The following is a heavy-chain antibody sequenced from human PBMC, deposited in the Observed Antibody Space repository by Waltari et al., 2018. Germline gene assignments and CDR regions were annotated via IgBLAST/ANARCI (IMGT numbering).Heavy chain of an antibody. V-gene: IGHV4-61*02. J-gene: IGHJ5*02. CDR2: IYTSGST. CDR3: AIEGGDFWSGYNWFNP. Sequence: QVQLQESGPGLVKPSQTLSLTCTVSGGSVSSDTYYWRWIRQPAGRRLEWIGRIYTSGSTKYNPTLKSRVTLSIDTSRNQVSLKLRSVTVADTAVYYCAIEGGDFWSGYNWFNPWGQGTLVTVSS. D-gene: IGHD3-3*01. CDR1: GGSVSSDTYY.